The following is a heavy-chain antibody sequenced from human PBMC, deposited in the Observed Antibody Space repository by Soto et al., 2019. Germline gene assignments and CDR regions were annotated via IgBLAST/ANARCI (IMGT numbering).Heavy chain of an antibody. D-gene: IGHD1-7*01. Sequence: QVKLVQSGAEVKKPGSSVKVSCKGSGGTFSSYAISWVRQAPGQGLEWMGGIIPILGTADYAQKFQGRVTITADESTSTAYMELSSLRSEDTAVYYCASHGITGTWVYYYGMDVWGQGTTVTVSS. CDR2: IIPILGTA. CDR3: ASHGITGTWVYYYGMDV. V-gene: IGHV1-69*11. J-gene: IGHJ6*02. CDR1: GGTFSSYA.